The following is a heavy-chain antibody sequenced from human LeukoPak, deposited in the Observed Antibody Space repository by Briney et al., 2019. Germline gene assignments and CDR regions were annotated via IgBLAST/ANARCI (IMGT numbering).Heavy chain of an antibody. CDR1: GFTFSSYS. V-gene: IGHV3-48*01. CDR2: ISSSSSTI. Sequence: GGSLRLSCAASGFTFSSYSMNWVRQAPGKGLEWVSYISSSSSTIYYADSVRGRFTISRDNAKNSLYLQMNSLRAEDTAVYYCARDDFGFVQHYYYYYMDVWGKGTTVTVSS. D-gene: IGHD4-17*01. J-gene: IGHJ6*03. CDR3: ARDDFGFVQHYYYYYMDV.